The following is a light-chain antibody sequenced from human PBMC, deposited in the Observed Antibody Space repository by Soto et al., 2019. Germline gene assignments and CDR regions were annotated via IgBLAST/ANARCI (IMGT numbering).Light chain of an antibody. CDR2: DVS. Sequence: QSALPKLPSGLGFLGQSSTIPCMETSMNVGGYNYFSWYQQHPGKAPKLIIYDVSNRPSGVSNRFSGSKSGNTASLTISGLQAEDEADYYCSSYTSSSTVVFGGGTKLTVL. CDR3: SSYTSSSTVV. CDR1: SMNVGGYNY. J-gene: IGLJ2*01. V-gene: IGLV2-14*01.